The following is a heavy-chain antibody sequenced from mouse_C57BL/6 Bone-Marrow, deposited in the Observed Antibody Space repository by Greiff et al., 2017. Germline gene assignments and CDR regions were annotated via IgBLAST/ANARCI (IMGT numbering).Heavy chain of an antibody. V-gene: IGHV6-3*01. Sequence: EVKLEESGGGLVQPGGSMKLSCVASGFTFSNYWMNWVRQSPEKGLEWVAQIRLKSDNYATHYAESVKGRFTISRDDSQSSVYLQMNNLRAEDTGIYYCTGYDYDGEAWFAYWGQGTLVTVSA. CDR1: GFTFSNYW. CDR3: TGYDYDGEAWFAY. J-gene: IGHJ3*01. CDR2: IRLKSDNYAT. D-gene: IGHD2-4*01.